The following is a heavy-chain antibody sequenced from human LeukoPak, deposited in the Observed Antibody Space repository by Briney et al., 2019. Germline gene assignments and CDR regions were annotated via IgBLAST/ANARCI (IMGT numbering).Heavy chain of an antibody. CDR1: GFTFSSYA. Sequence: PGGSLRLSCAASGFTFSSYAMHWVRQAPGKGLEWVALISYDGSKKYYADSVKGRFTISRDTSKNTLYLQMNSLRTEDTAVCYCAREGHGGAIDYWGQGTLVTVSS. CDR2: ISYDGSKK. J-gene: IGHJ4*02. V-gene: IGHV3-30*19. CDR3: AREGHGGAIDY. D-gene: IGHD1-26*01.